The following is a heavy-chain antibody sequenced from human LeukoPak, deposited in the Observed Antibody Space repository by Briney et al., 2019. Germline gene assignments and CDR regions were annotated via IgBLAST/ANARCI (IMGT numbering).Heavy chain of an antibody. CDR3: ARDLEYYDSSGYYNPAFDI. V-gene: IGHV1-69*05. J-gene: IGHJ3*02. Sequence: GASVKVSCRASGGTFSSYAISWVRQAPGQGLEWMRGIIPIFGTANYAQKFQGRVTITTDESTSTAYMELSSLRSEDTAVYYCARDLEYYDSSGYYNPAFDIWGQGTMVTVSS. CDR1: GGTFSSYA. D-gene: IGHD3-22*01. CDR2: IIPIFGTA.